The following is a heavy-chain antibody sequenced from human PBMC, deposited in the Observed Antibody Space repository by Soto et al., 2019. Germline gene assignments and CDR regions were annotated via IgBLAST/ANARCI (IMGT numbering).Heavy chain of an antibody. V-gene: IGHV3-23*01. D-gene: IGHD6-6*01. CDR1: GFTFSSYA. CDR3: AKSGSSSATYYYYYYMDV. Sequence: GSLRLSCAASGFTFSSYAMSWVRQAPGKGLEWVSAISGSGGSTYYADSVKGRFTISRDNSKNTLYLQMNSLRAEDTAVYYCAKSGSSSATYYYYYYMDVWGKGTTVTVS. CDR2: ISGSGGST. J-gene: IGHJ6*03.